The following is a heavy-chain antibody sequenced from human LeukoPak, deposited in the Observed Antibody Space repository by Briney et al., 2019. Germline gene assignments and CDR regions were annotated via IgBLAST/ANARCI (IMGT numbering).Heavy chain of an antibody. V-gene: IGHV3-30*03. D-gene: IGHD4-17*01. CDR3: ARDGPLDYGDYYYYMDV. CDR1: GFTFSTFV. J-gene: IGHJ6*03. Sequence: GGSLRLSCVASGFTFSTFVMGWVRQVPGKGLEWVAVISYDGSNKYYADSVKGRFTISRDNSKNTLYLQMNSLRAEDTAVYYCARDGPLDYGDYYYYMDVWGKGTTVTVSS. CDR2: ISYDGSNK.